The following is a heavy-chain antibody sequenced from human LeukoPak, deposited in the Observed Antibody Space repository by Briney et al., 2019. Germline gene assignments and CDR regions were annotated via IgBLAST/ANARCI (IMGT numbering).Heavy chain of an antibody. Sequence: SETLSRNSSVSSGSISSYYWSWLRQPPGKGLEWIGYIYYSGSTNYNPSLKSRVTISVDTSKNQLSLKLSSVTAADTAVYYCAKGRIPYYFDYWGQGTLVTVSS. D-gene: IGHD1-26*01. V-gene: IGHV4-59*08. CDR2: IYYSGST. CDR1: SGSISSYY. CDR3: AKGRIPYYFDY. J-gene: IGHJ4*02.